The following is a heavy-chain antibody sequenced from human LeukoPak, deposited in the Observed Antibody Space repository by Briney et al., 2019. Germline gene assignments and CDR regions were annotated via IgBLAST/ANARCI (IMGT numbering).Heavy chain of an antibody. Sequence: GRSLRLSCAASGFTFSSYGMHWVRQAPGKGLEWVAVIWYDGSNKYYGDSVRGRFTLSRDNSKKTLHLQMNSLRVEDTAVYYCARGAAARSYYYMDVWGKGTTVTVSS. CDR1: GFTFSSYG. V-gene: IGHV3-33*01. D-gene: IGHD3-16*01. CDR3: ARGAAARSYYYMDV. J-gene: IGHJ6*03. CDR2: IWYDGSNK.